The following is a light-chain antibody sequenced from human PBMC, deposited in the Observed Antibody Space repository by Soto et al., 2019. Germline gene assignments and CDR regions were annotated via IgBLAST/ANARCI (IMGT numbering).Light chain of an antibody. CDR1: TDDVGSTDS. CDR2: EVK. Sequence: QSALTQPASVSGSPGQSITITCSGTTDDVGSTDSVSWYQHHPGEAPRLVIYEVKNRPSGVPGRFSGSKSVNTASLSISGLQPEDEADYYCRTYSSTGSSCFGSVTELSV. V-gene: IGLV2-14*01. J-gene: IGLJ1*01. CDR3: RTYSSTGSSC.